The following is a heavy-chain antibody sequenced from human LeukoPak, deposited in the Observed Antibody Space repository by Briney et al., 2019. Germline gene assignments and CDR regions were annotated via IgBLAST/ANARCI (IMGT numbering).Heavy chain of an antibody. CDR3: ARGRFVLVPSLERWYFDL. V-gene: IGHV3-13*01. J-gene: IGHJ2*01. Sequence: GGSLRLSCTASGFTLRNYDMHWVRQTTEKGLEWVSVIGTEDDTFYPDSVKGRFTISRENAENSFYLQMNSLRAGDTAVYYCARGRFVLVPSLERWYFDLWGRGTLVTVSS. D-gene: IGHD2-8*02. CDR2: IGTEDDT. CDR1: GFTLRNYD.